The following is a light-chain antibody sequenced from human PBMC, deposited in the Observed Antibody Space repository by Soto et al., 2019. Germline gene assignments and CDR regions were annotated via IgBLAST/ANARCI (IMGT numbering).Light chain of an antibody. J-gene: IGKJ3*01. Sequence: DIQMTQSPSTLSASVGDRVTITCRASQSINDWLAWYQHKPGKAPKVLIYKASTLETGVPSRFSGSGSGTEFTLTISSLQPDDFATYYCQQYNSYPFSFGPGTEVEIK. CDR3: QQYNSYPFS. CDR2: KAS. CDR1: QSINDW. V-gene: IGKV1-5*03.